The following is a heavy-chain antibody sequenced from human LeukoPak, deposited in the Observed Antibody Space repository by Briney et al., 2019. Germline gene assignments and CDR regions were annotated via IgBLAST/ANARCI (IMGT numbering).Heavy chain of an antibody. Sequence: PSETLSLTCTVSGYSISSGYYWGWIRQPPGKGLEWIGYIYYSGSTNYNPSLKSRVTISVDTSKNQFSLKLSSVTAADTAVYYCARWRNWSTYWYFDLWGRGTLVTVSS. CDR1: GYSISSGYY. V-gene: IGHV4-38-2*02. D-gene: IGHD1-1*01. J-gene: IGHJ2*01. CDR2: IYYSGST. CDR3: ARWRNWSTYWYFDL.